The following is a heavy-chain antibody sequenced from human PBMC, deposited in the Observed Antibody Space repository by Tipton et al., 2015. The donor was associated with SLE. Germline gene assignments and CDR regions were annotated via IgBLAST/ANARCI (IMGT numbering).Heavy chain of an antibody. Sequence: TLSLTCAVYGGSFSGYYWSWIRQPPGKGLGWIGEINHSGSTNYNPSLKSRVTISVDTSKNQFSLKLSSVTAADTAVYYCASITMIVGYYGMDVWGQGTMVTVSS. J-gene: IGHJ6*02. V-gene: IGHV4-34*01. CDR3: ASITMIVGYYGMDV. CDR1: GGSFSGYY. CDR2: INHSGST. D-gene: IGHD3-22*01.